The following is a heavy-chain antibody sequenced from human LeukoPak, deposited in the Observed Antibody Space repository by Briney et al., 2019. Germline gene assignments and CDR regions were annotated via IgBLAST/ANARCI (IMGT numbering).Heavy chain of an antibody. CDR2: INPNSGGT. Sequence: ASVKVSCKASGYTFTDYYIQWMRQAPGQGLEWMGWINPNSGGTKYAQKLQGRVTMTRDTSISTANMELSRLRSDDTAVYYCARLREGLYHFDSWGQGTLVTVSS. CDR1: GYTFTDYY. J-gene: IGHJ4*02. CDR3: ARLREGLYHFDS. D-gene: IGHD2-8*01. V-gene: IGHV1-2*02.